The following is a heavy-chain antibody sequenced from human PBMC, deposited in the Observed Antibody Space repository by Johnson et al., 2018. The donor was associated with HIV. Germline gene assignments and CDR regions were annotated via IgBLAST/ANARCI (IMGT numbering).Heavy chain of an antibody. J-gene: IGHJ3*02. CDR2: ISYDGSNK. CDR1: GFTFSSYA. V-gene: IGHV3-30-3*01. CDR3: VRGGLGDYVVAFDI. D-gene: IGHD4-17*01. Sequence: QVQLVESGGGVVQPGRSLRLSCAASGFTFSSYAMHWVRQAPGKGLAWVAVISYDGSNKYYADSVQGRFTISRDNSKNTLYLQMTSLRAEDTAVYYCVRGGLGDYVVAFDIWGQGTMVTVSS.